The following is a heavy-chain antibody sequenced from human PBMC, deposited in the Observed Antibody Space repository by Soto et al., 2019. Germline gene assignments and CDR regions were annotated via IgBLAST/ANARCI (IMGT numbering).Heavy chain of an antibody. CDR3: ARPLTAQVVPAAIDY. CDR2: ISSSSSYI. Sequence: GGSLRLSCAASGFTFSSYSMNWFRQAPGKGLEWVSSISSSSSYIYYADSVKGRFTISRDNAKNSLYLQMNSLRAEDTAVYYCARPLTAQVVPAAIDYWGQGTLVTVSS. V-gene: IGHV3-21*01. CDR1: GFTFSSYS. J-gene: IGHJ4*02. D-gene: IGHD2-2*01.